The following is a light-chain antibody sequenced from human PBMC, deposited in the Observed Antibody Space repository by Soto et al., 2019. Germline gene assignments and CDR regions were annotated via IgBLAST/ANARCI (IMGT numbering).Light chain of an antibody. J-gene: IGKJ1*01. V-gene: IGKV3-20*01. CDR2: FAS. Sequence: EIVLTQSPDTLSLSPGERATLSCRASQSVSSNNLAWYQHKPGQPPRLLIYFASRRATGIPDRFSGSGSGSEFTLTITRLEPEDFAVYYCQQHGSGPWTFGQGTKVEIK. CDR1: QSVSSNN. CDR3: QQHGSGPWT.